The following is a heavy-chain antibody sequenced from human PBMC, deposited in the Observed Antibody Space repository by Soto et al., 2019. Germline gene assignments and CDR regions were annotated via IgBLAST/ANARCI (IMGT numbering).Heavy chain of an antibody. J-gene: IGHJ4*02. CDR1: GFTFSSYG. CDR3: GKYQGGYYGSGSYYPSPFDY. Sequence: QVQLVESGGGVVQPGRSLRLSCAASGFTFSSYGMHWVRQAPGKGLEWVAVISYDGSNKYYADSMKGRFTISRDNSKNTLYLQMNSLRAEDTAVYYCGKYQGGYYGSGSYYPSPFDYWGQGTLVTVSS. CDR2: ISYDGSNK. V-gene: IGHV3-30*18. D-gene: IGHD3-10*01.